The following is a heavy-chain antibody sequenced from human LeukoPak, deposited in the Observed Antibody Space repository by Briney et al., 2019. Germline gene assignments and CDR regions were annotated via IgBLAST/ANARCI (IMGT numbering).Heavy chain of an antibody. J-gene: IGHJ6*03. D-gene: IGHD6-13*01. CDR3: ASGGRRRVDSSSPLRYYYYMDV. Sequence: SVKVSCKASGYTFTSYAMNWVRQAPGQGLEWMGGIIPIFGTANYAQKFQGRVTITADESTSTAYMELSSLRSEDTAVYYCASGGRRRVDSSSPLRYYYYMDVWGKGTTVTISS. V-gene: IGHV1-69*13. CDR1: GYTFTSYA. CDR2: IIPIFGTA.